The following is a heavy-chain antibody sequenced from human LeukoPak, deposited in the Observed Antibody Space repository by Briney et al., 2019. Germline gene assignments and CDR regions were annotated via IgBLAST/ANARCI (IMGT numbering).Heavy chain of an antibody. D-gene: IGHD5-12*01. CDR3: ARAPPYDFLDY. V-gene: IGHV3-30-3*01. CDR1: GFTFSSYA. Sequence: GGSLRLSCAASGFTFSSYAMHWVRQAPGKGLEWVAVISYDGSNKYYADSVKGRFTISSDNSKNTLYLQMNSLRAEDTAVYYCARAPPYDFLDYWGQGTLVTVSS. J-gene: IGHJ4*02. CDR2: ISYDGSNK.